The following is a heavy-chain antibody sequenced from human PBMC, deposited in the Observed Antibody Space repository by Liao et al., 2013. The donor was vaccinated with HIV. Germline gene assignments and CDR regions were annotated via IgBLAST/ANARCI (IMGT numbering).Heavy chain of an antibody. CDR2: INHSGST. CDR3: ARVDDY. CDR1: GGSLSGFY. Sequence: QVQLQQWGAGLLKPSETLSLTCAVYGGSLSGFYWSWIRQPPGKGLEWIGEINHSGSTNYNPSLKSRVTISVDTSKNQFSLKLTSVTAADTAVYFCARVDDYWGQGTLVTVSS. J-gene: IGHJ4*02. V-gene: IGHV4-34*01.